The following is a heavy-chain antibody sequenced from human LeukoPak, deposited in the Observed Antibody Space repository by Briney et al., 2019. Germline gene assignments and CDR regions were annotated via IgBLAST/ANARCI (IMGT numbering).Heavy chain of an antibody. J-gene: IGHJ5*02. CDR2: INQDGHAQ. CDR3: ARNSYGSGSHDH. V-gene: IGHV3-7*01. Sequence: GGSLRLSCAASGFTPSSYWMTWVRQAPGKGLEWVANINQDGHAQYYVQSVRGRFTISRDNAKSSLYLQMNSLSVEDTGVYYCARNSYGSGSHDHWGQGTLVTVSP. CDR1: GFTPSSYW. D-gene: IGHD3-10*01.